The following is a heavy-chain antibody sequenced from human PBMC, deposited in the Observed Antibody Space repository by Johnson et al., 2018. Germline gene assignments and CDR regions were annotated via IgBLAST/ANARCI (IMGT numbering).Heavy chain of an antibody. V-gene: IGHV3-33*01. CDR3: ARDGREYCSGGSRYSGYYYYGMDV. J-gene: IGHJ6*02. CDR2: IGYDGSNK. CDR1: GFTFSSYG. Sequence: VQLVQSGGGVVQPGRSLRLSCAASGFTFSSYGMHWVRQAPGKGLEWVAVIGYDGSNKYYADSVKGRFTISRDNSKNTLYLQMNSLRAEDTAVYYCARDGREYCSGGSRYSGYYYYGMDVWGQGTTVTVSS. D-gene: IGHD2-15*01.